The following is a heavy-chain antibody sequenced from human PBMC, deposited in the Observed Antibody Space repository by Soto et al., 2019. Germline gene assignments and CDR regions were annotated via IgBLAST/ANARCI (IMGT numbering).Heavy chain of an antibody. V-gene: IGHV3-23*01. CDR2: ISGSGGST. CDR1: GVTCGSYA. Sequence: GSLRLSCAASGVTCGSYAMSWVRQPPGKGLEWVSAISGSGGSTYYADSVKGRFTISRDNSKNTLFLQMNSLRAEDTAVYYCAKVGSQRGPEIYFDYWGQGTLVTVSS. D-gene: IGHD1-1*01. CDR3: AKVGSQRGPEIYFDY. J-gene: IGHJ4*02.